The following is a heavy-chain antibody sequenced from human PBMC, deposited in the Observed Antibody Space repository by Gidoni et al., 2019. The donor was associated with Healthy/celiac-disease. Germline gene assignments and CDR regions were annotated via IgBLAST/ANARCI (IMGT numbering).Heavy chain of an antibody. CDR2: INSDESST. CDR1: GFTFSSYW. J-gene: IGHJ3*02. Sequence: EVQLVESGGGVVQPGGSLGLSCAASGFTFSSYWMHWVRQAPGKGLVWVSRINSDESSTSYADSVKGRFTISRDNAKNTLYLQMNSLRAEDTAVYYCARVTIFGVVIDAFDIWGQGTMVTVSS. CDR3: ARVTIFGVVIDAFDI. V-gene: IGHV3-74*01. D-gene: IGHD3-3*01.